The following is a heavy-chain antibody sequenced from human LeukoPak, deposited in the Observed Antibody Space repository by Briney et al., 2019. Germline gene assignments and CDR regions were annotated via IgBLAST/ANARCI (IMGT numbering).Heavy chain of an antibody. J-gene: IGHJ3*02. D-gene: IGHD3-3*01. V-gene: IGHV1-2*02. CDR3: ARLSITIFGERAAFDI. Sequence: ASVKVSCKASGYTFTGYYMHWVRQAPGQGLEWVGWINPNSGGTNYAQKFQGRVTMTRDTSISTAYMELSRLRSDDTAVYYCARLSITIFGERAAFDIWGQGTMATVSS. CDR2: INPNSGGT. CDR1: GYTFTGYY.